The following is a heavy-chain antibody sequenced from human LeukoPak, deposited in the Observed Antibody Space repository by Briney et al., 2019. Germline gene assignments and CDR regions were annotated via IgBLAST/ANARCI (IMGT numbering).Heavy chain of an antibody. D-gene: IGHD3-10*01. CDR3: VVDLSGSADY. CDR2: ISSSTSYI. CDR1: GFTFSSYS. J-gene: IGHJ4*02. V-gene: IGHV3-21*01. Sequence: GGSLRLSCAASGFTFSSYSMNWIRQAPGKGLEWISSISSSTSYIYYADSVKGRFTISRDNAKNTLYLQMNSLRTEDSALYYCVVDLSGSADYWGQGTLVTVSS.